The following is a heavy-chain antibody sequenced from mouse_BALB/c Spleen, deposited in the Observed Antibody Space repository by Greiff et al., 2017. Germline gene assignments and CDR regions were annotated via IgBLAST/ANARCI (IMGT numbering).Heavy chain of an antibody. D-gene: IGHD2-1*01. V-gene: IGHV2-9-2*01. CDR1: GFSLTSYD. J-gene: IGHJ1*01. CDR3: VRGIYYGNWYFDV. Sequence: VMLVESGPGLVAPSQSLSITCTVSGFSLTSYDISWIRQPPGKGLEWLGVIWTGGGTNYNSAFMSRLSISKDNSKSQVFLKMNSLQTDDTAIYYCVRGIYYGNWYFDVWGAGTTVTVSS. CDR2: IWTGGGT.